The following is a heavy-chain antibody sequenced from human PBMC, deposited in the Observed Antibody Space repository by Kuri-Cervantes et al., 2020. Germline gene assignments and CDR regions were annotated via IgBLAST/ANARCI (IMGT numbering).Heavy chain of an antibody. J-gene: IGHJ4*02. V-gene: IGHV3-74*01. Sequence: GESLKISCAASGFTFSSYWMHWVRQAPGKGLVWVSRINSDGSSTSYADSVKGRFTISRDNAKNSLYLQMNSLRAEDTAIYYCASAMPSSGSDYWGQGTLVTVSS. D-gene: IGHD6-19*01. CDR3: ASAMPSSGSDY. CDR2: INSDGSST. CDR1: GFTFSSYW.